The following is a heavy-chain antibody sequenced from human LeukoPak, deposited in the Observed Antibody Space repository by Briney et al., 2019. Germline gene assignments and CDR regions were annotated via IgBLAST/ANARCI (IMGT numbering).Heavy chain of an antibody. J-gene: IGHJ3*02. CDR3: ARAGLDSSGWTKSPYAFDI. D-gene: IGHD6-19*01. CDR2: MNPNSGNT. Sequence: GASVKVSCKASGYTCTSYDIKWARQATGQGLEWMGWMNPNSGNTGYAQKFQGRVTMTRNTSISTAYMELSSLRSEDTAVYNCARAGLDSSGWTKSPYAFDIWGQGTMVTVSS. V-gene: IGHV1-8*01. CDR1: GYTCTSYD.